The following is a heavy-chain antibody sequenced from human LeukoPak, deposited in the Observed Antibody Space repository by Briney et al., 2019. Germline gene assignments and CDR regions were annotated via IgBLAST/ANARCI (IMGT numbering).Heavy chain of an antibody. V-gene: IGHV3-23*01. D-gene: IGHD6-19*01. CDR1: GFTFRSYA. J-gene: IGHJ4*02. Sequence: GGSLRLSCEASGFTFRSYAMSWVRQAPGKGLEWVSLISNSGVNTYYANSVKGRFTISRDNPKNTLYLQMNSLRDEDTAIYYCAKRNSSGWYYFDYWGQGTLVTVSS. CDR2: ISNSGVNT. CDR3: AKRNSSGWYYFDY.